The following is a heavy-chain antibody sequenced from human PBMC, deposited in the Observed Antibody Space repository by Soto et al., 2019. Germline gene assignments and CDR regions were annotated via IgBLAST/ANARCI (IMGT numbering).Heavy chain of an antibody. J-gene: IGHJ4*02. Sequence: WGSLRLSCAASGFTFSSYAMSWVRQAPWKWLEWVSAISGSGGSTYYADSVKGRFTISRDNSKNTLYLQMNSLRAEDTAVYYCAKEEGLGYYDSSGYYCPYWGQGTLVTVSS. CDR2: ISGSGGST. V-gene: IGHV3-23*01. D-gene: IGHD3-22*01. CDR3: AKEEGLGYYDSSGYYCPY. CDR1: GFTFSSYA.